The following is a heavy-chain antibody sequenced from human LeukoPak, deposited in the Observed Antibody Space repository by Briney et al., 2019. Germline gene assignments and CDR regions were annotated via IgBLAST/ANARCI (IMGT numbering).Heavy chain of an antibody. Sequence: PSETLSLTCAVYGGSFSGYYWGWIRQPPGKGLEWIGEINHSGSTNYNPSLKSRVTISVDTSKNQFSLKLSSVTAADTAVYYCARGASTLRYFDWLLYDYWGQGTLVTVSS. J-gene: IGHJ4*02. CDR2: INHSGST. CDR1: GGSFSGYY. D-gene: IGHD3-9*01. CDR3: ARGASTLRYFDWLLYDY. V-gene: IGHV4-34*01.